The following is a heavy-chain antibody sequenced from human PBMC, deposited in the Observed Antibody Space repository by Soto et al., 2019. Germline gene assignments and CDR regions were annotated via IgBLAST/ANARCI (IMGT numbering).Heavy chain of an antibody. Sequence: EEHLLESGGDLVQPGGSLRLSCAASGFPFSRYAMSWVRQTPGKGLEWVSGISGGVGSTYYADSVKGRCTISRDNSKNTRYLQRISLRAEDTAVYDGAKGSGQYPYYNGMDVWGQGTTVTVSS. CDR1: GFPFSRYA. D-gene: IGHD2-2*01. J-gene: IGHJ6*02. CDR3: AKGSGQYPYYNGMDV. CDR2: ISGGVGST. V-gene: IGHV3-23*01.